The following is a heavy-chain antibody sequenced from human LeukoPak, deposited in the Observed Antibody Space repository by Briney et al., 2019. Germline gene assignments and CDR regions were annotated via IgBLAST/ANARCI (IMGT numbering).Heavy chain of an antibody. D-gene: IGHD6-13*01. Sequence: GGSLRLSCAASGFTFSSYEMNWVRQAPGKGLEWVSYISSSGSTIYYADSVKGRFTISRDNAKNSLYLQMNSLRAEDTAVYYCARGFYTEGNSSWFTYYFDYWGQGTLVTVSS. CDR1: GFTFSSYE. CDR2: ISSSGSTI. CDR3: ARGFYTEGNSSWFTYYFDY. V-gene: IGHV3-48*03. J-gene: IGHJ4*02.